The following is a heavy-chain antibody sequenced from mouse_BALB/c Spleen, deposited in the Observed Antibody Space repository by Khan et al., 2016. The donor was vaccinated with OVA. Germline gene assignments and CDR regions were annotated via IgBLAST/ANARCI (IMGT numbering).Heavy chain of an antibody. V-gene: IGHV5-6*01. CDR2: ISTGGSYT. CDR3: ARLAYYYDSEGFAY. J-gene: IGHJ3*01. D-gene: IGHD1-1*01. Sequence: EVELVESGGDLVKPGGSLKLSCAASGFTFSTYGMSWVRQTPDKRLGWVATISTGGSYTSYPASVKGRFTISRDNAKNTLYLQMSSLKSEDTAMFYCARLAYYYDSEGFAYWGQGTLVTVSA. CDR1: GFTFSTYG.